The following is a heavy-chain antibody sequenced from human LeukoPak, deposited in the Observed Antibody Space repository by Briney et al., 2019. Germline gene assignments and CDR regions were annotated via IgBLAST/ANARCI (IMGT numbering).Heavy chain of an antibody. D-gene: IGHD3-10*01. CDR1: GGSISSYY. CDR2: IYYSGST. V-gene: IGHV4-59*12. Sequence: SETLSLTCTVSGGSISSYYWSWIRQPPGKGLEWIGYIYYSGSTNYKPSLKSRVTISVDTSKNQFSLKLSSVTAADTAVYYCASSNYYYGSGSYYAFDYWGQGTLVTVSS. CDR3: ASSNYYYGSGSYYAFDY. J-gene: IGHJ4*02.